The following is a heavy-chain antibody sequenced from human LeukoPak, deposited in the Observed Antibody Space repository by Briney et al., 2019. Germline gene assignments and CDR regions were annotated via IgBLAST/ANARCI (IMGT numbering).Heavy chain of an antibody. CDR2: TNTDESNK. V-gene: IGHV3-74*01. Sequence: GGSLRLSCAASGFTFSNHWMQWVRQAPGKGLVWVSRTNTDESNKSYADSVRGRFTISRDNAKNTLYLQMNSLRGEDTAMYYCAREGASVTTQIDYWGRGTLVTVSS. D-gene: IGHD4-17*01. CDR3: AREGASVTTQIDY. J-gene: IGHJ4*02. CDR1: GFTFSNHW.